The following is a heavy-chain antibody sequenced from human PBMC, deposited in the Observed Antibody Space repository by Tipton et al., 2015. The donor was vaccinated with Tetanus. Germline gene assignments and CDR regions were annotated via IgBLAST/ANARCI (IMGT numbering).Heavy chain of an antibody. CDR1: GDSVSSNSAA. CDR3: ARDPVAGSGRYYYYYGMDV. CDR2: TYYRSKWYN. V-gene: IGHV6-1*01. Sequence: LVKPSQTLSLTCAISGDSVSSNSAAWNWIRQSPSRGLEWLGRTYYRSKWYNDYAVSVKSRITINPDTSKNQLSLQLNSVTPEDTAVYYCARDPVAGSGRYYYYYGMDVWGQGTTVTVSS. D-gene: IGHD6-19*01. J-gene: IGHJ6*02.